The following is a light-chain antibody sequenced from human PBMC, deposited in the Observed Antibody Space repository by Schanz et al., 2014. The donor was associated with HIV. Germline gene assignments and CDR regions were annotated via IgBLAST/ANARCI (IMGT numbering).Light chain of an antibody. J-gene: IGLJ1*01. V-gene: IGLV1-40*01. CDR2: ANT. CDR3: AAWDDSLSGRYV. CDR1: RSNIGAGYD. Sequence: QSVLTQPPSVSGAPGQRVTISCTGSRSNIGAGYDVHWYQQLPGAAPKLLIYANTNRPSGVPDRFSGSKSGTSVSLAITDLQTEDEADYYCAAWDDSLSGRYVFGTGTKLTVL.